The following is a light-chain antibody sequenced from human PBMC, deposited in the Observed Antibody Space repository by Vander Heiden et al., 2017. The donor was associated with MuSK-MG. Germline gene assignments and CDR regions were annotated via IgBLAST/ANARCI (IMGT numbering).Light chain of an antibody. CDR3: QQRSNSRP. CDR1: QSVSSY. CDR2: DAS. J-gene: IGKJ5*01. Sequence: EIVLTQSPATLSLSPGERATLSCRASQSVSSYLAWYQQKPGQAPRLLIYDASNRATGIPARFSGSGSGTDFTLTSSSLEPEDFAVYYWQQRSNSRPFGQGTQLEIK. V-gene: IGKV3-11*01.